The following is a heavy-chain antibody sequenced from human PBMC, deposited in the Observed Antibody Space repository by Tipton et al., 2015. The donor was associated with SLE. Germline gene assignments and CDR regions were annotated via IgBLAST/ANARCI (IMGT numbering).Heavy chain of an antibody. V-gene: IGHV4-59*12. CDR2: ISHSGDT. D-gene: IGHD2-15*01. CDR3: ARVAQGTLTVYSIDY. J-gene: IGHJ4*02. Sequence: TLSLTCSVSGGSISHFYWSWIRQPPGKGLEWIGEISHSGDTDYNPSLKSRVTMSVDKSKNQFSLKLSSVTAADTAVYYCARVAQGTLTVYSIDYWGQGTLVTVSS. CDR1: GGSISHFY.